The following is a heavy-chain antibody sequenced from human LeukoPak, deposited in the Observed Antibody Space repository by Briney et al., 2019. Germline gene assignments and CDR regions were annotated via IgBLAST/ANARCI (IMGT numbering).Heavy chain of an antibody. CDR1: GFTFSSYG. CDR2: ISYDGSNK. CDR3: ATTDPLDSSAYRPIDH. J-gene: IGHJ4*02. Sequence: GGSLRLSCAASGFTFSSYGMHWVRQAPGKGLEWVAVISYDGSNKYYADSVKGRFTISRDNAKNSLYLQMNSLRAEDTAVYYCATTDPLDSSAYRPIDHWGQGTLVTVSS. D-gene: IGHD3-22*01. V-gene: IGHV3-30*03.